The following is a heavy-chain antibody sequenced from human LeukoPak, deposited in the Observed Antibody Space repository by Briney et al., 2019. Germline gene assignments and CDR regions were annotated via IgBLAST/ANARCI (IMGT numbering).Heavy chain of an antibody. Sequence: GESLKISCKASGYSFSSYWIGWVRQMSGKGQEWMAIIHPNDGSSIYSPSFEGQVTISADKSINTAYLEWSTLKASDTAIYYCARHNNWAFDYWDRGTLLTVSS. CDR1: GYSFSSYW. V-gene: IGHV5-51*01. CDR2: IHPNDGSS. CDR3: ARHNNWAFDY. J-gene: IGHJ4*02. D-gene: IGHD2/OR15-2a*01.